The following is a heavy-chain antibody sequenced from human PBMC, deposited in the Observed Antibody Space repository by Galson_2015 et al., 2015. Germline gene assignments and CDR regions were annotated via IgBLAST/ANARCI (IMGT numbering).Heavy chain of an antibody. CDR2: ISAYNGNT. D-gene: IGHD6-13*01. J-gene: IGHJ6*03. CDR1: GYTFTSYG. Sequence: SVKVSCKASGYTFTSYGISWVRQAPGQGLEWMGWISAYNGNTNYAQKLQGRVTMTTDTSTSTAYMELRSLRSDDTAVYYCARGPSSSWYSGYYYYMDVSGKGTPVTVSS. CDR3: ARGPSSSWYSGYYYYMDV. V-gene: IGHV1-18*01.